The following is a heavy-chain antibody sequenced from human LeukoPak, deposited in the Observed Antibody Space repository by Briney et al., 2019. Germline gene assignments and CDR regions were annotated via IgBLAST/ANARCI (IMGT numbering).Heavy chain of an antibody. D-gene: IGHD2-15*01. J-gene: IGHJ5*02. Sequence: ASVKVSCKASGYTFTGYYMHWVRQAPRQGLEWMGRINPNSGGTNYAQKFQGRVTMTRDTSISTAYMELSRLRSDDRAVYYCARDRVVVVVAATRRNWFDPWGQGTLVTVSS. V-gene: IGHV1-2*02. CDR3: ARDRVVVVVAATRRNWFDP. CDR1: GYTFTGYY. CDR2: INPNSGGT.